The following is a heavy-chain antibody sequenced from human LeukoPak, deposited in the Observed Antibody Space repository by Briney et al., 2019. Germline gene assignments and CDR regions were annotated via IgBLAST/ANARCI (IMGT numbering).Heavy chain of an antibody. CDR2: IYYSGST. D-gene: IGHD3-22*01. Sequence: PSETLSLTCTVSGGSISSSSYYWGRIRQPPGKGLEWIGSIYYSGSTYYNPSLKSRVTISVDTSKNQFSLKLSSVTAADTAVYYCARHIPYYYDSSGYWYYFDYWGQGTLVTVSS. CDR3: ARHIPYYYDSSGYWYYFDY. V-gene: IGHV4-39*01. CDR1: GGSISSSSYY. J-gene: IGHJ4*02.